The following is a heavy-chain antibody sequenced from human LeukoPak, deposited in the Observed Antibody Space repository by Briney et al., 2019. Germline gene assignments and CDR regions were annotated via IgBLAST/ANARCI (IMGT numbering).Heavy chain of an antibody. J-gene: IGHJ5*02. CDR1: GYIFTNYY. Sequence: ASVKVSCKASGYIFTNYYMHWVRQAPGQGLEWMGIINPSDGSTSYAQKFQGRVTMTRDTSTSTVYMELSSLRSEDTAVYYCARDFTMVRGVNNWFDPWGQGTLVTVSS. CDR2: INPSDGST. D-gene: IGHD3-10*01. V-gene: IGHV1-46*01. CDR3: ARDFTMVRGVNNWFDP.